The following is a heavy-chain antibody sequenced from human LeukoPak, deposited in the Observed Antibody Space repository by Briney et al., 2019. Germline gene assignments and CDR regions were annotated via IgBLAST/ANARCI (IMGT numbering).Heavy chain of an antibody. CDR2: IRYDGSNK. CDR1: GFTLSSYG. D-gene: IGHD2-2*01. V-gene: IGHV3-30*02. CDR3: AKGQLLGDYFDY. Sequence: PGGSLRLSCAASGFTLSSYGMHWVRQAPGKGLEWVAFIRYDGSNKYYADSVKGRFTISRDNSKNTLYLQMNSLRAEDTAVYYCAKGQLLGDYFDYWGQGTLVTVSS. J-gene: IGHJ4*02.